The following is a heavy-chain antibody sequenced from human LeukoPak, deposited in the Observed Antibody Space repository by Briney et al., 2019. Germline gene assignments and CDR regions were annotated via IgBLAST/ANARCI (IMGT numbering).Heavy chain of an antibody. J-gene: IGHJ6*02. D-gene: IGHD2-2*02. CDR1: GFTFSSYA. CDR2: ISGSGGST. CDR3: AKTISSTSCYRDVCYYYYGMDV. Sequence: QPGGSLRLSCAASGFTFSSYAMSWVRQAPGKGLEWVSAISGSGGSTYYADSVKGRFTISRDNSKNTLYLQMNSLRAEDTAVYYCAKTISSTSCYRDVCYYYYGMDVWGQGTTVTVSS. V-gene: IGHV3-23*01.